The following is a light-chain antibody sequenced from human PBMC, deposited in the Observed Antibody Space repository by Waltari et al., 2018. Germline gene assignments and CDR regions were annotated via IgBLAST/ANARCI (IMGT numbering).Light chain of an antibody. V-gene: IGLV2-14*01. CDR3: NSYAGSSSWV. Sequence: QSALTPPASVSGSPAQPLTISCTGTSSAVGFYNYVSWYQQHPGKAPKLMIYDVSERPSGVSNRFSGSKSGNTASLTISGLQAEDEADYYCNSYAGSSSWVFGGGTKLTVL. J-gene: IGLJ3*02. CDR2: DVS. CDR1: SSAVGFYNY.